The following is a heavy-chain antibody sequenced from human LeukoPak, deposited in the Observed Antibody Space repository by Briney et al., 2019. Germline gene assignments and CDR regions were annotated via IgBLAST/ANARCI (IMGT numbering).Heavy chain of an antibody. J-gene: IGHJ3*02. CDR2: ISSSGRPI. V-gene: IGHV3-48*03. D-gene: IGHD6-6*01. CDR1: GFTFSSYE. CDR3: ARLYSSSSGKAFDI. Sequence: GGSLRLSCAASGFTFSSYEMNWVRQAPGKGLEWVSYISSSGRPIYYADSVKGRFTISRANAQDSLYLQMNSLRAEDTAVYYCARLYSSSSGKAFDIWGQGTMVTVSS.